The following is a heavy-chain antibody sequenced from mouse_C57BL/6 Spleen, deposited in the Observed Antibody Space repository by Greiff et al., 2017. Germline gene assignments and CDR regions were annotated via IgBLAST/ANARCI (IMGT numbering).Heavy chain of an antibody. D-gene: IGHD6-5*01. CDR1: GYTFTDYY. CDR2: INPNNGGT. J-gene: IGHJ4*01. CDR3: ASRPTMDY. V-gene: IGHV1-26*01. Sequence: VQLQQSGPELVKPGASVKISCKASGYTFTDYYMNWVKQSHGKSLEWIGDINPNNGGTSYNQKFKGKATLTVDKPSSTAYMELRSLTSEDSAVYYCASRPTMDYWGQGTSVTVSS.